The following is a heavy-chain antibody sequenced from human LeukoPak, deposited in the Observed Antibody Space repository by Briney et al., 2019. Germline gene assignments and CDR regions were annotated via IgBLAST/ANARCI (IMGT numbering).Heavy chain of an antibody. J-gene: IGHJ4*02. CDR2: ISSSSSTI. Sequence: PGGSLRLSCAASGFTFSSYSMNWLRQAPGKGLEWLSYISSSSSTIYYADSVKGRFTISRDKAKNSLYLQMNSRRAEDTAVYYCAREYCSSTSCLYDYWGQGTLVTVSS. CDR1: GFTFSSYS. D-gene: IGHD2-2*01. CDR3: AREYCSSTSCLYDY. V-gene: IGHV3-48*01.